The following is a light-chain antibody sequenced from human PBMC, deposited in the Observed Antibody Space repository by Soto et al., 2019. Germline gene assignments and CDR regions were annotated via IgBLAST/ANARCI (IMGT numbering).Light chain of an antibody. Sequence: QSALTQPAFVPGSPGQSITISCSGARSDVGGYNYVFWYQQHPGNAPKLMIYEVSNRLSGVSNRFSGSKFDNPASLSFSGLQAEDESDYYCISYTSSITFFVSGTGTKVT. CDR2: EVS. CDR3: ISYTSSITFFV. CDR1: RSDVGGYNY. V-gene: IGLV2-14*01. J-gene: IGLJ1*01.